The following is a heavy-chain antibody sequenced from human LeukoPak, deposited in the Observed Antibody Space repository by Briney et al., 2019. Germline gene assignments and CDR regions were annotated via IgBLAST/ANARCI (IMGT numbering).Heavy chain of an antibody. CDR1: GFPFRSYW. CDR2: IDNDAYSS. J-gene: IGHJ6*03. D-gene: IGHD6-19*01. V-gene: IGHV3-74*01. CDR3: ARGRSSGWYSKAARTPYYYMDV. Sequence: PGGSLRLSCAASGFPFRSYWMHWVRQAPGKGLVWVARIDNDAYSSVYADSVKGRFTISRDNSKNTMFLQMNRLRDEDTAVYYCARGRSSGWYSKAARTPYYYMDVWGKGTTVTVSS.